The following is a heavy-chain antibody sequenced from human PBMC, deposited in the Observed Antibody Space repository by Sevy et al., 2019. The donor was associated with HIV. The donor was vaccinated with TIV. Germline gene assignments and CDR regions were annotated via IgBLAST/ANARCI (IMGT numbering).Heavy chain of an antibody. J-gene: IGHJ4*02. CDR2: ISYDGSDK. D-gene: IGHD4-4*01. CDR1: GFTLSAYA. Sequence: GGSLRLSCAGSGFTLSAYAMHWVRQAPGKGLEWVAVISYDGSDKYYADSVKGRFTISRDNSNNTLYLQMNTLRAADTALYYCAKGTPIVTPPGYFDNWGQGTPVTVSS. CDR3: AKGTPIVTPPGYFDN. V-gene: IGHV3-30*18.